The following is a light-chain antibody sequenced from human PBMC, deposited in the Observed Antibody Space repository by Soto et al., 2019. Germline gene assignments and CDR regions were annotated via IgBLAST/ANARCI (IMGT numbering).Light chain of an antibody. J-gene: IGLJ1*01. V-gene: IGLV2-8*01. CDR2: EVN. CDR1: SSDVGGYKY. Sequence: QSALTQPPSASGSPGQSVTISCTGTSSDVGGYKYVSWYQQHPGKAPKLMIFEVNKRPSGVPDRFSGSKSGNTASLTVSGRQAEDEADYYCSSYAGINNLGVFGTGTKLTV. CDR3: SSYAGINNLGV.